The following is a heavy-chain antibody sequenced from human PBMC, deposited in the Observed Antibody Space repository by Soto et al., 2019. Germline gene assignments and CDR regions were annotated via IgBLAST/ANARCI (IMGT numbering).Heavy chain of an antibody. J-gene: IGHJ4*02. CDR2: ISAYNGNT. CDR1: GYTFTSYG. D-gene: IGHD4-17*01. Sequence: ASVKVSCKASGYTFTSYGISWVRPAPGQGLEWMGWISAYNGNTNYAQKLQGRVTMTTDTSTSTAYMELRSLRSDDTAVYYCARVGLRRNSYYFDYWGQGTLVTVSS. V-gene: IGHV1-18*01. CDR3: ARVGLRRNSYYFDY.